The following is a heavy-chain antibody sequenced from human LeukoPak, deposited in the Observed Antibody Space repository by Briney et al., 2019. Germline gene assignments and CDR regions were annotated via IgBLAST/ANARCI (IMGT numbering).Heavy chain of an antibody. V-gene: IGHV1-69*04. CDR3: ARAQRFYYDILTGYYFPQHDAFDI. CDR2: IIPILGIA. Sequence: AASVKVSCKASGGTFSSYAISWVRQAPGQGLEWMGRIIPILGIANYAQKFQGRVTITADKSTSTAYMELSSLRSEDTAVYYCARAQRFYYDILTGYYFPQHDAFDIWGQGTMVTVSS. J-gene: IGHJ3*02. D-gene: IGHD3-9*01. CDR1: GGTFSSYA.